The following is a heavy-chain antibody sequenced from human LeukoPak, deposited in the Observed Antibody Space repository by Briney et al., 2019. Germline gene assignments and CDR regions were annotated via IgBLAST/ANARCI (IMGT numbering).Heavy chain of an antibody. CDR1: GYTFTSYA. Sequence: SVKVSCKASGYTFTSYANSWVRQAPGHGLEWMGRIIPILGIANYAQKFQGRVTITADKSTSTAYMKLSSLRSEDTAVYYCARTARRDGYKPLDYWGQGTLVTVSS. CDR3: ARTARRDGYKPLDY. V-gene: IGHV1-69*04. D-gene: IGHD5-24*01. CDR2: IIPILGIA. J-gene: IGHJ4*02.